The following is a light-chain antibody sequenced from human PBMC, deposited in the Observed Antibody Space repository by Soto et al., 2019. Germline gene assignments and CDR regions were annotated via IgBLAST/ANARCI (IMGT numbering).Light chain of an antibody. Sequence: QSVLTQPASVSGSPGQSITISCTGTSSDVGGYNYVSWYQQHPGKAPKLMIYDVSNRPSGVSNRFSGSKSGNTASLTISGLQAEDEADYYCSSYTSSSTRPWVFGGGTKLTVL. CDR2: DVS. CDR3: SSYTSSSTRPWV. V-gene: IGLV2-14*01. J-gene: IGLJ2*01. CDR1: SSDVGGYNY.